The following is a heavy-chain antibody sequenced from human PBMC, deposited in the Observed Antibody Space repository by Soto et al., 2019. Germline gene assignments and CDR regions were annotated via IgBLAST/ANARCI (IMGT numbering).Heavy chain of an antibody. Sequence: QVQLVQSGPEVKKTGASVKVSCRASGYFFTSYAIHWVRQAPGPRLEWLGWINAANGHTKYSQNFQGRVIITRDPPANTVYMEVSSLKSGDTAVYYCARGSIAVAGRNQLDYWGQGTRVTVFS. D-gene: IGHD6-19*01. CDR2: INAANGHT. J-gene: IGHJ4*02. V-gene: IGHV1-3*01. CDR3: ARGSIAVAGRNQLDY. CDR1: GYFFTSYA.